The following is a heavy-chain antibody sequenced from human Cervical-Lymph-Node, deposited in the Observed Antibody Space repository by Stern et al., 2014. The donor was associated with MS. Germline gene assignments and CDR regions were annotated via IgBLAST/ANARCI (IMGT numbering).Heavy chain of an antibody. D-gene: IGHD2-15*01. CDR3: ARDQWGCRGGRCYHYFDY. CDR1: GFSFSTHN. V-gene: IGHV3-48*01. CDR2: IRGRSTNI. J-gene: IGHJ4*02. Sequence: EVQLVESGGGLVQPGGSLRLSCAASGFSFSTHNMHWVRQAPGKGLEWVSYIRGRSTNIYYADSVQGRFASSRDNAENSVFLQMNSLRGEDTDVYYGARDQWGCRGGRCYHYFDYWGQGTLVTVSS.